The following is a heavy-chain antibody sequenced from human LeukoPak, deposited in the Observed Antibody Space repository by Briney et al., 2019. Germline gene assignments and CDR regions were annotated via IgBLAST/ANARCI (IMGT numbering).Heavy chain of an antibody. CDR3: ARDLATAATADRAFDI. CDR1: GGSVSSASDY. Sequence: SETLSLTCTVSGGSVSSASDYWTWIRQPPGKGLEWIGYVYYSGGTNYNPSLKSRVTISVDTSKNQFSLKLSSVTAADTAVYYCARDLATAATADRAFDIWGQGTMVTVSS. V-gene: IGHV4-61*01. J-gene: IGHJ3*02. CDR2: VYYSGGT. D-gene: IGHD6-13*01.